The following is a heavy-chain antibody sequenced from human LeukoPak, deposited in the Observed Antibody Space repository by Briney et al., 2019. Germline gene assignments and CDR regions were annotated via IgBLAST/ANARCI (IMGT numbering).Heavy chain of an antibody. CDR3: ARARTPDY. D-gene: IGHD2-15*01. J-gene: IGHJ4*02. CDR2: MSSRGSTI. Sequence: PGGSLRLSCAASGFTLSIYEMSWVRQAPGKGLEWLSYMSSRGSTISYADSVKGRFTISRDNAKNSLFLQMNSLRAEDTAVYYCARARTPDYWGQGTLVTVSS. CDR1: GFTLSIYE. V-gene: IGHV3-48*03.